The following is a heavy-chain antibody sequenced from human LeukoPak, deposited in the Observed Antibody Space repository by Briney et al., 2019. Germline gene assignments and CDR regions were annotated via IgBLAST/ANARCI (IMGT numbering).Heavy chain of an antibody. CDR1: GGSMGNYY. J-gene: IGHJ3*02. CDR3: ARGPVGGATYYDGDAFDI. V-gene: IGHV4-59*01. D-gene: IGHD1-26*01. Sequence: SETLSLTCTVSGGSMGNYYGGWIRLSPGKGLEWVGYIYYRGSTNYNPSLKSRVTISVDTSKTPFSLKLRSVTAVDTAVYYCARGPVGGATYYDGDAFDIWGQGTMVTVSS. CDR2: IYYRGST.